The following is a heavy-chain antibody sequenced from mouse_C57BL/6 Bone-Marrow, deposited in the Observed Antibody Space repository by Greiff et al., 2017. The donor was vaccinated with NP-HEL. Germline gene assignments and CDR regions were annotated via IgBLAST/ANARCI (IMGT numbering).Heavy chain of an antibody. J-gene: IGHJ2*01. D-gene: IGHD4-1*01. Sequence: QVQLKQPGAELGKPGASVKLSCKASGYTFTSYWMHWVKQRPGQGLEWIGMIHPNSGSTNYNEKFKSKATLTVDKSSSTAYMQLSSLTSEDSAVYYCARFLGRGYYFDYWGQGTTLTVSS. CDR2: IHPNSGST. V-gene: IGHV1-64*01. CDR1: GYTFTSYW. CDR3: ARFLGRGYYFDY.